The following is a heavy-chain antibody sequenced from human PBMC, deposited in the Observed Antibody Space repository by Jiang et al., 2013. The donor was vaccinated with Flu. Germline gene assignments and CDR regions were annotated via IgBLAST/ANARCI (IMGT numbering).Heavy chain of an antibody. V-gene: IGHV4-38-2*01. CDR2: IYHSESISHSGNV. CDR3: AKQYYVVGTAANYYFDH. Sequence: PGLVKPSETLSLTCGVSGFSISSGYYWGWIRQPPGKGLEWIGSIYHSESISHSGNVYYNPSLKSRVTISVDTSKNQFSLKLRPVTAADTAVYYCAKQYYVVGTAANYYFDHWGQGTLVTVSS. D-gene: IGHD2-2*01. J-gene: IGHJ4*02. CDR1: GFSISSGYY.